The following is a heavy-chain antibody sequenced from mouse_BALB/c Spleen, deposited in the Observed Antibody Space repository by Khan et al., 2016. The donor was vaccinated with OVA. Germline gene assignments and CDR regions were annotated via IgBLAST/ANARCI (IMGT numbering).Heavy chain of an antibody. CDR2: IIYTGYT. CDR1: GDSITTGY. CDR3: ARSTDRYAFVY. J-gene: IGHJ3*01. Sequence: EVQLQESGPSLVKPSQTLSLTCSVSGDSITTGYWNWIRKFPGNKLEYMGYIIYTGYTYYNPSLKSRISITRHTSNNQYYLQLNSVTDEDTATYXCARSTDRYAFVYWGQGTLVTVSA. D-gene: IGHD2-14*01. V-gene: IGHV3-8*02.